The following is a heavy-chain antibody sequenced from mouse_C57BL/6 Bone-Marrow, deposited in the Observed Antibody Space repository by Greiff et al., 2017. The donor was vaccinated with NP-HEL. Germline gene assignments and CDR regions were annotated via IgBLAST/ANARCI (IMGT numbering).Heavy chain of an antibody. Sequence: EVKLVESGGGLVQPKGSLKLSCAASGFTFNTYAMHWVRQAPGKGLEWVARIRRKSSNYATYYADSVKDRFTISSDDSQSMFDLQMNNLQTEDTAMYYCVRGGGYYAMDYWGQGTSVTVSS. CDR3: VRGGGYYAMDY. V-gene: IGHV10-3*01. CDR1: GFTFNTYA. CDR2: IRRKSSNYAT. J-gene: IGHJ4*01.